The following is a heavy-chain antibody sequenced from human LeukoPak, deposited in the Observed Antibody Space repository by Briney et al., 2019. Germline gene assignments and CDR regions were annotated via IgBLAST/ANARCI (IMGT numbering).Heavy chain of an antibody. J-gene: IGHJ5*02. CDR1: GFSFSSYW. V-gene: IGHV3-74*01. CDR3: VRGGESTWS. D-gene: IGHD2-15*01. Sequence: GGSLRLSCAASGFSFSSYWMHWVRQAPGKGPVWVSRINNDGSGTTYADSVKGRFTISRDDAKNTLYLQMNSLRAEDTAVYYCVRGGESTWSWGQGTLVTVSS. CDR2: INNDGSGT.